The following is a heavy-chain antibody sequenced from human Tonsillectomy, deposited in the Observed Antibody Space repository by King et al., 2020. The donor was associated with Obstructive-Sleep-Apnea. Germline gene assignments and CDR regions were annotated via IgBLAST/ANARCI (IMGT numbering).Heavy chain of an antibody. D-gene: IGHD1-1*01. CDR3: ARGPATGTTSGFDY. V-gene: IGHV3-30*04. CDR2: ISYDGNYN. CDR1: EFTFSNYA. Sequence: VQLVESGGGVVQPGRSLRLSCAASEFTFSNYAMHWVRQAPGKGLEWVAVISYDGNYNYYADSLKGRFTISRDDSKNTLFLQMNSLRAEDTAVYHCARGPATGTTSGFDYWGQGTLVTVSS. J-gene: IGHJ4*02.